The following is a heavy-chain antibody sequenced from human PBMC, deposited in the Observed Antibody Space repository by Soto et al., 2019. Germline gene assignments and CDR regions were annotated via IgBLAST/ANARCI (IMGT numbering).Heavy chain of an antibody. CDR3: ARSGYSTNIGIDY. J-gene: IGHJ4*01. Sequence: QVQLQESGPGLVKPSQTLSLTCTVSGGSISSGGYYWSWIRQHPGKGLEWIGYIYYSGSTYYNPSLKSRVTISVDTSKNQFALKLSSATAADTTVYYCARSGYSTNIGIDYWGQGTLVTVSS. CDR2: IYYSGST. CDR1: GGSISSGGYY. D-gene: IGHD3-9*01. V-gene: IGHV4-31*03.